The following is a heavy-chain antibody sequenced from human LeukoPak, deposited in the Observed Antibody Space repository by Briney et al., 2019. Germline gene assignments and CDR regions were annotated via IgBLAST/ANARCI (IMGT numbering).Heavy chain of an antibody. V-gene: IGHV4-61*08. Sequence: NSLQTLSLTCTVSGDSISSGGYYWSWIRQPPGKGLEWIGYIYYSGSTNYNPSLKSRVTISVDTSKNQFSLNLRSVTATDTAVYYCARHGRQNWFDPWGQGTLVTVSS. CDR2: IYYSGST. J-gene: IGHJ5*02. D-gene: IGHD6-25*01. CDR1: GDSISSGGYY. CDR3: ARHGRQNWFDP.